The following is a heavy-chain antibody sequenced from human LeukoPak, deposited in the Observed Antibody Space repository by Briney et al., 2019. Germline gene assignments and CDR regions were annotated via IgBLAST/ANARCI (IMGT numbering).Heavy chain of an antibody. J-gene: IGHJ6*03. CDR3: ARGTGHYYYYYMDV. D-gene: IGHD3-9*01. CDR1: GYTFTSYD. CDR2: MNPNRGNT. Sequence: GASVKVSCKASGYTFTSYDINWVRQATGQGLEWMGWMNPNRGNTVDAQKLQGRVTATRNTSISTAYMTLSSLRSEDTAVYYCARGTGHYYYYYMDVWGKGTTVTVSS. V-gene: IGHV1-8*01.